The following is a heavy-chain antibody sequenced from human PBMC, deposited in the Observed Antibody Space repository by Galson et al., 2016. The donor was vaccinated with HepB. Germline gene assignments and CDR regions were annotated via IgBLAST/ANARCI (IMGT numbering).Heavy chain of an antibody. CDR1: GFTFSTAW. V-gene: IGHV3-15*01. CDR2: IKRKTDGGTT. D-gene: IGHD2-15*01. Sequence: SLRLSCAASGFTFSTAWMSWVRQAPGKGLEWLGRIKRKTDGGTTDYAAPVKGRFTISRDNAKNSVSLQMNSLRAEDTAVYYCARDLSRRDGWIDYWGQGTLVTVSS. J-gene: IGHJ4*02. CDR3: ARDLSRRDGWIDY.